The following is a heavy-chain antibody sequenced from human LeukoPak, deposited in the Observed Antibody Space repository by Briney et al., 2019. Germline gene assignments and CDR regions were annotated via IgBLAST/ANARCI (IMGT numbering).Heavy chain of an antibody. CDR2: INPNSGGT. CDR1: GYTFTGYY. V-gene: IGHV1-2*02. J-gene: IGHJ4*02. Sequence: GASVKVSCKASGYTFTGYYMPWVRQAPGQGLEWMGWINPNSGGTNYAQKFQGRVTMTRDTSISTAYMELSRLRSDDTAVYYCARGSPLVSAKHFDYWGQGTLVTVSS. CDR3: ARGSPLVSAKHFDY. D-gene: IGHD6-13*01.